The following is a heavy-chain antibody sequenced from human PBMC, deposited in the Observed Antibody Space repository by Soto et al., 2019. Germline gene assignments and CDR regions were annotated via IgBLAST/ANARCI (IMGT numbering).Heavy chain of an antibody. Sequence: GESLKISCKGSGYSFTSYWIGWVRQMPGKGLEWMGIIYPGDSDTRYSPSFQGQVTISADKSISTAYLQWSSLKASDTAMYYCARLNDCSGGSCYYLDYWGQGTLVTVS. D-gene: IGHD2-15*01. CDR3: ARLNDCSGGSCYYLDY. V-gene: IGHV5-51*01. CDR2: IYPGDSDT. J-gene: IGHJ4*02. CDR1: GYSFTSYW.